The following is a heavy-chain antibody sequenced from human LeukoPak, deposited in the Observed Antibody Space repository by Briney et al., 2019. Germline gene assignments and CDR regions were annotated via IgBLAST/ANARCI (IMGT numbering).Heavy chain of an antibody. CDR1: GGSFSGYY. J-gene: IGHJ4*02. CDR3: ARVPLTGYDY. V-gene: IGHV4-34*01. Sequence: PSETLSLTCAVYGGSFSGYYWSWIRQPPGKGLEWIGEINHSGSTNYNPSLKSRVTISVDTSKNQFSLKLSSVTAADTAVYYCARVPLTGYDYWGQGTPVTVSS. D-gene: IGHD3-9*01. CDR2: INHSGST.